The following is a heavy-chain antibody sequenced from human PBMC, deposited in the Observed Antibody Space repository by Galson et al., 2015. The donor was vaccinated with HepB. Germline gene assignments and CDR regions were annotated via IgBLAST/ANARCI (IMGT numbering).Heavy chain of an antibody. CDR2: ISYDGSNK. J-gene: IGHJ5*02. D-gene: IGHD3-3*01. Sequence: SLRLSCAASGFTFSSYGMHWVRQAPGKGLEWVAVISYDGSNKYYADSVKGRFTISRDNSKNTLYLQMNSLRAEDTAVYYCAKEGYYDFWSGYYTGHARNWFDPWGQGTLVTVSS. CDR1: GFTFSSYG. V-gene: IGHV3-30*18. CDR3: AKEGYYDFWSGYYTGHARNWFDP.